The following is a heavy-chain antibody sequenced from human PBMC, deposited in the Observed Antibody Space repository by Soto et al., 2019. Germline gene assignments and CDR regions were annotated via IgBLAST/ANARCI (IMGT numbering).Heavy chain of an antibody. Sequence: ASVTVSCKATGYTFTSYDINWVRQPTGRGREGMGCMNPNSGNTGYAQKFQGRVTMTRNTSISTAYMELSSMRSEDTAVYYCARGGRYSYGSSYYYGMDVWGQGTTVTVSS. V-gene: IGHV1-8*01. CDR3: ARGGRYSYGSSYYYGMDV. D-gene: IGHD5-18*01. J-gene: IGHJ6*02. CDR1: GYTFTSYD. CDR2: MNPNSGNT.